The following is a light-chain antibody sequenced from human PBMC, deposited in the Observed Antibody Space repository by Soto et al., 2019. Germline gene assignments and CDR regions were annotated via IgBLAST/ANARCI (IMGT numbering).Light chain of an antibody. Sequence: QSVLTQPPSTSETPGQRVTISCSGSSSNIGSNAVNWYQQLPGTAPKLLIYSDYQRPSGVPDRFSGSKSGTSASLAISGLQSEDEADYYCAAWDDSLNGYLFGTGTKLTVL. CDR2: SDY. V-gene: IGLV1-44*01. CDR3: AAWDDSLNGYL. CDR1: SSNIGSNA. J-gene: IGLJ1*01.